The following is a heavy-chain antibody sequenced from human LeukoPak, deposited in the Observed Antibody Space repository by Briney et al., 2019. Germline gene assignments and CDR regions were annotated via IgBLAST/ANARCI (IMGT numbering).Heavy chain of an antibody. V-gene: IGHV4-38-2*02. CDR3: AKGNYYDSSGYLDY. CDR1: GYSISCGYY. D-gene: IGHD3-22*01. CDR2: IYHSGST. J-gene: IGHJ4*02. Sequence: PSETLSLTCTVSGYSISCGYYWCWIRQPPGKGLEWIGSIYHSGSTYYNPSLKSRVTISVDTSKNQFSLKLSSVTAADTAVYYCAKGNYYDSSGYLDYWGQGTLVTVSS.